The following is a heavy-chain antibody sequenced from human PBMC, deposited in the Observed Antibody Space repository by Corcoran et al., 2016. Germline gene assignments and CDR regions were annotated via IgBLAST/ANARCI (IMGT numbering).Heavy chain of an antibody. V-gene: IGHV3-7*03. Sequence: EAQLVESGGGLVQPGGSLRLSCAASGFIFSSHWMSWVRQTPGKGLEWVANIKQDESEKNYLDSVKGRFTISRDNARRSLDLQMNSLRVEDTAVYYCVRGSDSRDVGNFDYWGQGTLVTVSS. D-gene: IGHD3-3*01. J-gene: IGHJ4*01. CDR2: IKQDESEK. CDR3: VRGSDSRDVGNFDY. CDR1: GFIFSSHW.